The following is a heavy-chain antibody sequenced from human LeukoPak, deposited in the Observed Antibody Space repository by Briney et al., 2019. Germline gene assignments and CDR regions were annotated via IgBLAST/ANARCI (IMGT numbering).Heavy chain of an antibody. J-gene: IGHJ4*02. CDR1: GFTFSSYG. D-gene: IGHD4-17*01. Sequence: GGSLRLSCAASGFTFSSYGTHWVRQAPRKGLEWVAVISYDGSNNSYTDSVKGRFTIYRDNSKNTLYLQMNSLRAEDTAVYYCAKSSSDTVTQFGYWGQGTLVTVSS. CDR3: AKSSSDTVTQFGY. V-gene: IGHV3-30*18. CDR2: ISYDGSNN.